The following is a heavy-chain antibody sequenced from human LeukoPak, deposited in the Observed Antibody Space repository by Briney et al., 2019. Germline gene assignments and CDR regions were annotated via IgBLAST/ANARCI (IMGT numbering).Heavy chain of an antibody. D-gene: IGHD1-14*01. CDR2: NNHCGSA. J-gene: IGHJ3*01. Sequence: SATTSLTCAVYGGTYSGYYWRRISQPPGKLLEWIGENNHCGSAHYSPSLKSRGIISVDTSDNQVALKLSAVTPADTAVNYCASEPGSLPSWGQRTIVNVSS. CDR3: ASEPGSLPS. CDR1: GGTYSGYY. V-gene: IGHV4-34*01.